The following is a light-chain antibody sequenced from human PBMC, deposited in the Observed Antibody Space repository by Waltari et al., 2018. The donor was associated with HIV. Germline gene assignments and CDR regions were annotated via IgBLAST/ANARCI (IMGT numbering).Light chain of an antibody. CDR2: DVR. CDR3: CSYAGSSWV. Sequence: QSALTQPRSVSGSPGQSVTISCTGTSSDIGGYHYVSWSQQYPGKAPKLMIYDVRGRPSGVPDRCSGSKSGNTASLTISGLQAEDETDYYCCSYAGSSWVFGGGTKLTVL. CDR1: SSDIGGYHY. V-gene: IGLV2-11*01. J-gene: IGLJ3*02.